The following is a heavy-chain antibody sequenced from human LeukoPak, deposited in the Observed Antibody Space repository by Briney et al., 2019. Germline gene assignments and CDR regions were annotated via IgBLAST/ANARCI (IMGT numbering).Heavy chain of an antibody. J-gene: IGHJ4*02. CDR3: ARESAARGFDY. D-gene: IGHD6-6*01. Sequence: ASAKVSCKASGYTFTCYDINWVRQATGQGLEWMGWMNPNSGNTGYAQKFQGRVTMTRNTSISTAYMELSSLRSEDTAVYYCARESAARGFDYWGQGTLVTVSS. V-gene: IGHV1-8*01. CDR2: MNPNSGNT. CDR1: GYTFTCYD.